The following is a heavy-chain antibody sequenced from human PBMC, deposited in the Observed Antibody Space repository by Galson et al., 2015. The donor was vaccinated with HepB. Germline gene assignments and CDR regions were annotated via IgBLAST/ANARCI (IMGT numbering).Heavy chain of an antibody. CDR1: GFTFSSYW. D-gene: IGHD3-9*01. CDR3: ARDGPIAYYDILTGYYYRGLDVFAFDI. J-gene: IGHJ3*02. CDR2: IKQDGSEK. V-gene: IGHV3-7*03. Sequence: SLRLSCAASGFTFSSYWMSWVRQAPGKGLEWVANIKQDGSEKYYVDSVKGRFTISRDNAKNSLYLQMNSLRAEDTAVYYCARDGPIAYYDILTGYYYRGLDVFAFDIWGQGTMVTVSS.